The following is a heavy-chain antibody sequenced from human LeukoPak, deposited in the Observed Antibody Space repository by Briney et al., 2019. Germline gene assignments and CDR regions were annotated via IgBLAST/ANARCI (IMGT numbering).Heavy chain of an antibody. D-gene: IGHD4-17*01. J-gene: IGHJ4*02. Sequence: SETLSLTCTVSGGSISSYYWSWIRQPAGKGLEWIGRIYTSGSTNYNPSLKSRVTMSVDTSKNQFSLKLSSVTAADTAVYYCAKDLTMTTVTSFDYWGQGTLVTVSS. V-gene: IGHV4-4*07. CDR3: AKDLTMTTVTSFDY. CDR1: GGSISSYY. CDR2: IYTSGST.